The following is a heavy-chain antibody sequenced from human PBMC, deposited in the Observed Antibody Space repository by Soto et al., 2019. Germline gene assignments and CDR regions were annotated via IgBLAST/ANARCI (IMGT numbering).Heavy chain of an antibody. V-gene: IGHV4-34*01. CDR2: TNHSGST. Sequence: PSETLSLTCAVYGGSFSGYYWSWIRQPPGKGLEWIGETNHSGSTNYNPSLKSRVTISVDTSKSQYSLKLSSVTAADTAVYYSARDYYYGMDVWGQGTTVTVSS. CDR1: GGSFSGYY. CDR3: ARDYYYGMDV. J-gene: IGHJ6*02.